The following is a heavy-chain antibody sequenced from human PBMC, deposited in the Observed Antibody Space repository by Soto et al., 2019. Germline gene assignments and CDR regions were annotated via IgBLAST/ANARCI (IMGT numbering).Heavy chain of an antibody. J-gene: IGHJ4*02. V-gene: IGHV4-34*01. CDR3: ARGWGRIFDY. D-gene: IGHD7-27*01. CDR2: INHSGST. CDR1: GGSLSGYY. Sequence: QVQLQQWGAGLLKPSETLSLTCAVYGGSLSGYYWSWIRQPPGKGLEWIGEINHSGSTNYNPSLXRXAXIXXDTSKNQFTLKLSSVTAADTAVYYCARGWGRIFDYWGQGTLVTVSS.